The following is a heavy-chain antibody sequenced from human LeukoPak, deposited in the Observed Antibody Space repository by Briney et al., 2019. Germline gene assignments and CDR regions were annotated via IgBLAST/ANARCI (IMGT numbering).Heavy chain of an antibody. Sequence: GGSLRLPCAASGFTFSSYGMHWVRQAPGKGLEWVAVIWYDGSNKYYADSVKGRFAISRDNSKNTLYLQMNSLRAEDTAVYYCAAPLSLGSTGTNDAFDIWGQGTMVTVSS. CDR1: GFTFSSYG. CDR3: AAPLSLGSTGTNDAFDI. CDR2: IWYDGSNK. V-gene: IGHV3-33*01. D-gene: IGHD1-14*01. J-gene: IGHJ3*02.